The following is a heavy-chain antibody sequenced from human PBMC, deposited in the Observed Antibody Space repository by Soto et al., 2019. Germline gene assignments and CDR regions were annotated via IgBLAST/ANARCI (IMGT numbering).Heavy chain of an antibody. CDR1: GYSFTRYW. CDR2: IYPGDSDT. V-gene: IGHV5-51*01. D-gene: IGHD3-22*01. J-gene: IGHJ4*02. CDR3: ARVGYDSSGYYYLYYFDY. Sequence: ISCKGSGYSFTRYWIGWVRQMPGKGLEWMGIIYPGDSDTRYSPSFQGQVTISADKSISTAYLQWSSLKASDTAMYYCARVGYDSSGYYYLYYFDYWGQGTLVTVSS.